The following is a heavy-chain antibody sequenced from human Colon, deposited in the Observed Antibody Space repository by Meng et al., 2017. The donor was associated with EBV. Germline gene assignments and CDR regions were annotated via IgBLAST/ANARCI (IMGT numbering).Heavy chain of an antibody. D-gene: IGHD2-21*02. V-gene: IGHV4-4*02. CDR3: SIVGAYCGGDCYHPR. Sequence: PLQSWGPGRVRASATLPPTCMGAVASLCSRTRGGGVGQPPGKGLAFTREIYQRASTNYNPSLNSRVTISVDESKNQFSLMLSSVTAADTAVYYCSIVGAYCGGDCYHPRWGQGTLVTVSS. CDR2: IYQRAST. J-gene: IGHJ4*02. CDR1: VASLCSRTR.